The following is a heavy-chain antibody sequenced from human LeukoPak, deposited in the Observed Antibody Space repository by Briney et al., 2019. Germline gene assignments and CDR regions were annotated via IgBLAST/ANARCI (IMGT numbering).Heavy chain of an antibody. D-gene: IGHD2-15*01. Sequence: SETLSLTCAVSGDSFSSNYWWNWVRQSPGQGLEWIGEIYHSGTTNYNPSLKSRVSISLDKSKNQLSLKVNSVTAADTAAYYCARDRGGLTYGKDIWGQGTTVTVSS. CDR1: GDSFSSNYW. CDR3: ARDRGGLTYGKDI. V-gene: IGHV4-4*02. J-gene: IGHJ6*02. CDR2: IYHSGTT.